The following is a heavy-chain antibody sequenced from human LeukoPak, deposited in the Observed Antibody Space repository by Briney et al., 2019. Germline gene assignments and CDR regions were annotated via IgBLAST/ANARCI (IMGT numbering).Heavy chain of an antibody. D-gene: IGHD2-21*02. CDR1: GFTFSSYW. CDR3: ARVIVVVTAKLYYYYMDV. Sequence: GGSLRLSCAASGFTFSSYWMSWVRQAPGKGLEWVANIKQDGSEKYYVDSVKGRFTISRDNAKNSLYLQMNSLRAEDTAVYYCARVIVVVTAKLYYYYMDVWGKGTTVT. CDR2: IKQDGSEK. V-gene: IGHV3-7*01. J-gene: IGHJ6*03.